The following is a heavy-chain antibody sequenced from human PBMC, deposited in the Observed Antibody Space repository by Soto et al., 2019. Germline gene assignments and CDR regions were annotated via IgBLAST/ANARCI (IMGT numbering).Heavy chain of an antibody. D-gene: IGHD3-22*01. V-gene: IGHV1-3*01. CDR3: ARGDYYDIHDY. J-gene: IGHJ4*02. CDR1: GYTSTSYA. Sequence: QVQLVQSGAEVKKPGASWKVSCKASGYTSTSYAWHWWGRAPGQRLEWMGWINAGNGNTKYSQKFQGRVTITRDTSASTAYMEVSSLRSEDTAVYYCARGDYYDIHDYWGQGTLVTVSS. CDR2: INAGNGNT.